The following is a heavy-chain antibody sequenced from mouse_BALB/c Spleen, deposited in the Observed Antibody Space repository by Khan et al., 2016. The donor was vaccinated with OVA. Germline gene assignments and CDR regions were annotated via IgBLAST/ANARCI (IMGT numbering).Heavy chain of an antibody. Sequence: QVQLKQSGAELVKAGASVKMSCKASGYTFTSYWMHWVKQRLGQGLEWFAETNPTNGRTYYNEKFKGKATLTVDKSSSTAYMLLRGRSLEDSEVYYFSRIKKIVATYFDYWGQGTTLTVSS. V-gene: IGHV1S81*02. CDR2: TNPTNGRT. CDR1: GYTFTSYW. J-gene: IGHJ2*01. D-gene: IGHD1-1*01. CDR3: SRIKKIVATYFDY.